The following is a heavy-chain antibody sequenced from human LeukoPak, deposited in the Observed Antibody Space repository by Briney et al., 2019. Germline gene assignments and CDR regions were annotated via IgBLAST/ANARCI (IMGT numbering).Heavy chain of an antibody. CDR1: GLTFKSYR. V-gene: IGHV3-21*05. CDR2: ITSTSGDM. Sequence: PGGSLRLSCAAYGLTFKSYRMNWVGQAPGKGLEWVAFITSTSGDMFYADSVKGRFTISRDNAKTSLYLQMDSLRAEDTAVYYCARAAGYYFDYWGQGSLVTVSS. J-gene: IGHJ4*02. CDR3: ARAAGYYFDY.